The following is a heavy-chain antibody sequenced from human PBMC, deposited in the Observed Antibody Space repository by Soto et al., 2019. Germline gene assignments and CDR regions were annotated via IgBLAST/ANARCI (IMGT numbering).Heavy chain of an antibody. V-gene: IGHV3-30*18. J-gene: IGHJ4*02. CDR3: AKDLHQWLVRLYFDY. CDR2: ISYDGSDK. CDR1: GFTFSSYG. D-gene: IGHD6-19*01. Sequence: QVQLVESGGGVVQPGRSLRLSCAASGFTFSSYGIHWVRQAPGKGLEWVALISYDGSDKYYADSVKGRFTISRDNSKNTLYLQMNSLRAEDTAVYFCAKDLHQWLVRLYFDYWGQGTLVTVSS.